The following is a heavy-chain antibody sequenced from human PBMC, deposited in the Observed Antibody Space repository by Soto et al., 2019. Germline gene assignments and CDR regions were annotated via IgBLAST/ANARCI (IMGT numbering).Heavy chain of an antibody. CDR2: ITGSGGTT. J-gene: IGHJ4*02. Sequence: EEQLLESGGGLVQPGGSLRLTCAASGFTFSGYVMNWVRQAPGKGLEWVSSITGSGGTTYYADPVKGRFTISRDNSKNTLYLQMNSLRAEDTAVYYCAKDPVGYYGSGTWNYWGQGTLVTVSS. CDR1: GFTFSGYV. D-gene: IGHD3-10*01. V-gene: IGHV3-23*01. CDR3: AKDPVGYYGSGTWNY.